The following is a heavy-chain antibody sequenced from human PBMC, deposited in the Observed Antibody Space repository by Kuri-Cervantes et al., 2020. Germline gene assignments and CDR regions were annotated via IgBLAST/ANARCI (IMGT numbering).Heavy chain of an antibody. V-gene: IGHV3-53*01. Sequence: GESLKISCAASGFTFSSYAMSWVRQAPGKGLEWVSVIYSGGSTHYADSVKGRFTISRDNSKNTLYLQMNSLRAEDTAVYYCASLVSSWYYFDYWGQGTLVTVSS. CDR1: GFTFSSYA. D-gene: IGHD6-13*01. CDR2: IYSGGST. J-gene: IGHJ4*02. CDR3: ASLVSSWYYFDY.